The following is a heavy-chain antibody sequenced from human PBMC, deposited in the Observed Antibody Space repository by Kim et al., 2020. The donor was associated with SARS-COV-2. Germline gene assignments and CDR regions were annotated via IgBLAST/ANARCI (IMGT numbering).Heavy chain of an antibody. V-gene: IGHV1-8*01. CDR2: MNPNSGNT. CDR3: ARGHLKSIVVVIAPRPYYYYLDV. CDR1: GYTFTSYD. D-gene: IGHD2-21*01. J-gene: IGHJ6*03. Sequence: ASVKVSCKASGYTFTSYDINWVRQATGQGLEWMGWMNPNSGNTGYAQKFQGRVTMTRNTSISTAYMELSSLRSEDTAVYYCARGHLKSIVVVIAPRPYYYYLDVWGKGTTVTFSS.